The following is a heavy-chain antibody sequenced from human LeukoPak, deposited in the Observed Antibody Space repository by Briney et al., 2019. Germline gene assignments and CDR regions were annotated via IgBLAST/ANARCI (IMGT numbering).Heavy chain of an antibody. CDR1: GYTFTGYY. Sequence: ASVKVSCKASGYTFTGYYMHWVRQAPGQGLEWMGWINPNSGGTNYAQKFQGRVTMTRDTSISTAYMELSRLRSDDTAVYYCARVLYSSSWHLGYWGQGTLVTVSS. J-gene: IGHJ4*02. CDR2: INPNSGGT. V-gene: IGHV1-2*02. D-gene: IGHD6-13*01. CDR3: ARVLYSSSWHLGY.